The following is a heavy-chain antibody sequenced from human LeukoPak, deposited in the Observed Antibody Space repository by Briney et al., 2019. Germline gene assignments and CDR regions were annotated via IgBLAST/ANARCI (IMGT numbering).Heavy chain of an antibody. J-gene: IGHJ6*02. V-gene: IGHV4-4*07. D-gene: IGHD2/OR15-2a*01. CDR1: GGSISRYY. Sequence: SETLSLTCTVSGGSISRYYWSWIRQSAGKGLEWIGRIYTSGITNYNPSLKSRVTMSIDTSKNQFSLKLSSVTAADTALYHCAREASPYTYFSSGMDVWGQGTTVTVSS. CDR3: AREASPYTYFSSGMDV. CDR2: IYTSGIT.